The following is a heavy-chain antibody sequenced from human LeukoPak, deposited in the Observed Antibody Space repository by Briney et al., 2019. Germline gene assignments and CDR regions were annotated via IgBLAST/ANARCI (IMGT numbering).Heavy chain of an antibody. J-gene: IGHJ5*02. Sequence: PSETLSLICTVSGGSITSSSSYWGWIRQPPGKGLEWIGSIYYSGSTYYNPSLKSRVTISVDTSNNQFSLKLSSVTAADTAVYYCARDLYTYYYGSGSYPMMDWFDPWGQGTLVTVSS. D-gene: IGHD3-10*01. CDR1: GGSITSSSSY. CDR2: IYYSGST. V-gene: IGHV4-39*07. CDR3: ARDLYTYYYGSGSYPMMDWFDP.